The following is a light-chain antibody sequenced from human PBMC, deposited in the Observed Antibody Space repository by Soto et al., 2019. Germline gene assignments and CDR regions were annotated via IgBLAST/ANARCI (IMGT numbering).Light chain of an antibody. V-gene: IGKV3-20*01. Sequence: TQTPDAVSVPSGERAPLSCRASQSVSANLAWYQQKFGQAPRLLIYGASNRATGIPDRFSGSGSGTDFTLTISRLEPEDIAVYYCLQSGSSGPFAQGAMVDI. CDR2: GAS. J-gene: IGKJ1*01. CDR3: LQSGSSGP. CDR1: QSVSAN.